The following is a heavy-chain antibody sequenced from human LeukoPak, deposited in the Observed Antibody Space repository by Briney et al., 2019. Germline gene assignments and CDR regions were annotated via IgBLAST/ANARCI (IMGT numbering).Heavy chain of an antibody. CDR2: IKQDGSEK. D-gene: IGHD2-2*03. CDR1: GFTFSSYW. CDR3: AKCGYCSSTSCYVLGNWYFDL. J-gene: IGHJ2*01. V-gene: IGHV3-7*03. Sequence: PGGSLRLSCAASGFTFSSYWMSWVRQAPGKGLEWVANIKQDGSEKYYVDSVKGRFTISRDNSKNTLYLQMNSLRAEDTAVYYCAKCGYCSSTSCYVLGNWYFDLWGRGTLVTVSS.